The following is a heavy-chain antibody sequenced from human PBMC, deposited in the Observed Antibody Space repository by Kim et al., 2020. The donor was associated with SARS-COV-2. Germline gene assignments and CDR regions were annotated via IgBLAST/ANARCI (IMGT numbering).Heavy chain of an antibody. V-gene: IGHV3-21*01. CDR1: GFTFSSYS. CDR3: ARDGVGGSYSPFDY. J-gene: IGHJ4*02. Sequence: GGSLRLSCAASGFTFSSYSMNWVRQAPGKGLEWVSSISSSSSYIYYADSVKGRFTISRDNAKNSLYLQMNSLRAEDTAVYYCARDGVGGSYSPFDYWGQGTLVTVSS. CDR2: ISSSSSYI. D-gene: IGHD1-26*01.